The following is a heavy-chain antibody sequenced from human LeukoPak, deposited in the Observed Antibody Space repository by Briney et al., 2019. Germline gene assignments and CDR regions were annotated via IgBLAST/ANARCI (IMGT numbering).Heavy chain of an antibody. CDR3: ARIQANGAYGWDYFDY. CDR2: IYYRGSA. D-gene: IGHD5-18*01. J-gene: IGHJ4*02. CDR1: GGSINNGDNY. V-gene: IGHV4-30-4*01. Sequence: QTLSLTCTVSGGSINNGDNYWSWIRQPPGKGLEWIAFIYYRGSAYYNPSLKSRVTMSIDTSSNEFSLKVTSVTAADTTVYYCARIQANGAYGWDYFDYWGQGALVTVSS.